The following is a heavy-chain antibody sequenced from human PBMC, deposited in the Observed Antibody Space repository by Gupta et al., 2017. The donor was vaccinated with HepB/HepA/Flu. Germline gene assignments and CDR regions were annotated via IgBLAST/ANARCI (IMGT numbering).Heavy chain of an antibody. CDR2: IWYDGSNK. V-gene: IGHV3-33*01. Sequence: QVQLVESGGGVVQPGRSLRLSCAVSGFTFSRNGMHWVRQAPGKGLEWVAVIWYDGSNKYYADSVKGRFTISRDDSKNTLYLQMNSLRAEDTAVYYCARDRSNYGDFWGQGTLVTVSS. CDR1: GFTFSRNG. CDR3: ARDRSNYGDF. J-gene: IGHJ4*02. D-gene: IGHD3-10*01.